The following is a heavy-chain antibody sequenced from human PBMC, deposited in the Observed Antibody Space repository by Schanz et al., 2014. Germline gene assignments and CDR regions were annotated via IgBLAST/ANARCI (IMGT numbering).Heavy chain of an antibody. CDR2: INGYIGHT. D-gene: IGHD5-12*01. Sequence: QVQLVQSGAEVKKPGASVKVSCKASGYTFSSYGITWVRQAPGQGLEWMGWINGYIGHTLYAQKFQGRVTMTTDTSTSTSYMELTSLRFDDTAVYYCARDFSAYVGNYFDYWGQGTLVTVSS. CDR3: ARDFSAYVGNYFDY. V-gene: IGHV1-18*01. CDR1: GYTFSSYG. J-gene: IGHJ4*02.